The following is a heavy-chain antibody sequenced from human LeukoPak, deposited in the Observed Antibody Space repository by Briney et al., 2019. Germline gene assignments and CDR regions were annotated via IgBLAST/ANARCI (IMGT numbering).Heavy chain of an antibody. Sequence: GGSLRLSCAASGFTFRNYVIHWVRQAPGKGLEWVAVTSSDLNVKLYADSVKGRFTISRDNSRNTLYLQMNSLRAEDTAVFYCARAIVGATTRSFDYWGQGTLVTVSS. J-gene: IGHJ4*02. CDR3: ARAIVGATTRSFDY. V-gene: IGHV3-30-3*01. CDR2: TSSDLNVK. D-gene: IGHD1-26*01. CDR1: GFTFRNYV.